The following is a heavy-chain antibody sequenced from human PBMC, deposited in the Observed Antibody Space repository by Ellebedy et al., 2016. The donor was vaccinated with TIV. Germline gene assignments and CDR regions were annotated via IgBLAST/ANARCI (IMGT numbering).Heavy chain of an antibody. Sequence: SVKVSCXASGGTFSSYAISWVRQAPGQGLEWMGGIIPIFGTANYAQKFQGRVTITADKSTSTAYMELSSLRSEDTAVYYCASPLEAARSGDYWGQGTLVTVSS. CDR2: IIPIFGTA. J-gene: IGHJ4*02. CDR3: ASPLEAARSGDY. V-gene: IGHV1-69*06. CDR1: GGTFSSYA. D-gene: IGHD6-13*01.